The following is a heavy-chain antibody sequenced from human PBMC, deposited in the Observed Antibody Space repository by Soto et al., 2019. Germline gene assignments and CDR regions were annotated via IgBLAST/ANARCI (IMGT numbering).Heavy chain of an antibody. CDR1: GFTFSGYW. CDR3: ARGPSYSDYSNDWFFDS. D-gene: IGHD3-9*01. CDR2: IKKDGTEK. V-gene: IGHV3-7*03. Sequence: LRLSCAASGFTFSGYWMTWVRQAPGKGLEWVADIKKDGTEKYYVDSVKGRFTISRDNDKKSVYLQMNGLTVEDTAVYRCARGPSYSDYSNDWFFDSWGQGAPVTVSS. J-gene: IGHJ4*02.